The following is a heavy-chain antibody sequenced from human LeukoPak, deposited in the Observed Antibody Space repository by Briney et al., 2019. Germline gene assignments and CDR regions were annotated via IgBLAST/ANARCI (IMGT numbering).Heavy chain of an antibody. Sequence: PGGSLRLSCAASGFIFSNYAVSWVRQAPGKGLEWVSGITGSGGSTSYADSVKVRFTIYRDNSKNTLYLLMNSLRAEDTAVYYCAKRPADSRGYFDYWGQGTLVTVSS. CDR3: AKRPADSRGYFDY. D-gene: IGHD3-22*01. V-gene: IGHV3-23*01. J-gene: IGHJ4*02. CDR1: GFIFSNYA. CDR2: ITGSGGST.